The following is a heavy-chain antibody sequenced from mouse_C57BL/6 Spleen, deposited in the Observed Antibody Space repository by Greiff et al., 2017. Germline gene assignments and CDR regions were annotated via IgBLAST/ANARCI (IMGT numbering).Heavy chain of an antibody. CDR1: GYSITSGYY. Sequence: VQLQQSGPGLVKPSQSLSLTCSVTGYSITSGYYWNWIRQFPGNKLEWMGYISYDGSNNYNPSLKNRISITRDTSKNQFFLKLNSVTTEDTATYYCARGGSSYAMDYWGQGTSVTVSS. CDR2: ISYDGSN. CDR3: ARGGSSYAMDY. V-gene: IGHV3-6*01. J-gene: IGHJ4*01.